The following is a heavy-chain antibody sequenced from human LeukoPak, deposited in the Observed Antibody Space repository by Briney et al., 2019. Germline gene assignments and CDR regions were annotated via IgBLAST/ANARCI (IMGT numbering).Heavy chain of an antibody. CDR3: ARDRSGYSGYDFSKASDAFDI. Sequence: SETLSLTCTVSGGSISSSSYYWGWIRQPPGKGLEWIGSIYYSGSTYYNPSLKSRVTISVDTSKNQFSLKLSSVTAADTAVYYCARDRSGYSGYDFSKASDAFDIWGQGTMVTVSS. J-gene: IGHJ3*02. V-gene: IGHV4-39*07. CDR2: IYYSGST. D-gene: IGHD5-12*01. CDR1: GGSISSSSYY.